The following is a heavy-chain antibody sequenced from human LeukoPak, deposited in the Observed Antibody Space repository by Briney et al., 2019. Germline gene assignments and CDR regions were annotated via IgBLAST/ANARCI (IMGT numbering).Heavy chain of an antibody. V-gene: IGHV1-18*01. J-gene: IGHJ3*01. D-gene: IGHD4-11*01. CDR2: ISANNGNT. CDR1: GYTFTSYG. Sequence: ASVKVSCKTSGYTFTSYGINWVRQAPGQGLEWMGWISANNGNTNYAQKLQGRLTMTTDTSTSTAYMELRSLRSDDTAVYYCAKAIYSSYDAFDVWGQGTMVTVSS. CDR3: AKAIYSSYDAFDV.